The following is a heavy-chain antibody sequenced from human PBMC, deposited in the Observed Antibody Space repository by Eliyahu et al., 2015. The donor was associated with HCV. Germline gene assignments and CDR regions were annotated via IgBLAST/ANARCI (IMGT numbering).Heavy chain of an antibody. D-gene: IGHD1-26*01. V-gene: IGHV4-39*01. CDR2: IYYSGST. CDR1: GGSISSSSYY. Sequence: QLQLQESGPGLVKPSETLSLTCTVSGGSISSSSYYWGWIRQPPGKGLEWIGSIYYSGSTYYNPSLKSRVTISVDTSKNQFSLKLSSVTAADTAVYYCARQGRSIDPLDYWGQGTLVTVSS. J-gene: IGHJ4*02. CDR3: ARQGRSIDPLDY.